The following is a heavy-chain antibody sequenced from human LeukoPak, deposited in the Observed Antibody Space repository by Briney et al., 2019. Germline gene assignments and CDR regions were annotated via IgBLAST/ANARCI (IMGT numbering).Heavy chain of an antibody. Sequence: ASVKVSCKASGYTFTSYGISWVRQAPGQGLEWMGWISAYNGNTNYAQKLQGRVTMTTDTSTSTAYMELRSLRSDDTAVYYCARVGYYYGSGSYYNVGPFYGMDVWGQGTTVTVSS. CDR1: GYTFTSYG. D-gene: IGHD3-10*01. CDR3: ARVGYYYGSGSYYNVGPFYGMDV. J-gene: IGHJ6*02. V-gene: IGHV1-18*01. CDR2: ISAYNGNT.